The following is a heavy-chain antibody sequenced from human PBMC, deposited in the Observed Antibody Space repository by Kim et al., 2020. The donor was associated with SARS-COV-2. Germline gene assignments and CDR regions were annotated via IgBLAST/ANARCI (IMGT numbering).Heavy chain of an antibody. CDR2: MNPNSGNT. CDR1: GYTFTSYD. CDR3: ARGPGALMYDFWSGSRYYMDV. D-gene: IGHD3-3*01. J-gene: IGHJ6*03. Sequence: ASVKVSCKASGYTFTSYDINWVRQATGQGLEWMGWMNPNSGNTGYAQKFQGRVTMTRNTSISTAYMELSSLRSEDTAVYYCARGPGALMYDFWSGSRYYMDVWGKGTTVTVSS. V-gene: IGHV1-8*01.